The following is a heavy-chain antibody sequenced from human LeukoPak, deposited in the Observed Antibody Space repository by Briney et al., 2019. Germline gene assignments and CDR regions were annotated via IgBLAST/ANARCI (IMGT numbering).Heavy chain of an antibody. D-gene: IGHD2-2*01. CDR2: IKSKTDGGTT. Sequence: GGSLRLSCAASGFTFSNAWMSWVRQAPGKGLEWVGRIKSKTDGGTTDYAAPVKGRFTISRDDSKNTLYLQMNSLKTEDTAVYHCTTDPGDVIVVVPDDYWGQGTLVTVSS. CDR3: TTDPGDVIVVVPDDY. J-gene: IGHJ4*02. CDR1: GFTFSNAW. V-gene: IGHV3-15*01.